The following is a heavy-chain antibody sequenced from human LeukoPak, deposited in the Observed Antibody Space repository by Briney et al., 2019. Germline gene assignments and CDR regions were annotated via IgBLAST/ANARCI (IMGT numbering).Heavy chain of an antibody. CDR1: GYTFTSYD. CDR3: ATGLTTVTTQFDY. J-gene: IGHJ4*02. V-gene: IGHV1-8*01. D-gene: IGHD4-17*01. CDR2: MNPNSGNT. Sequence: ASVKVSCKASGYTFTSYDINWVRQATGQGLEWMGWMNPNSGNTGYAQKFQGRVTMTRNTSISTAYMELSSLRSEDTAVYYCATGLTTVTTQFDYWGQGTLVTVSS.